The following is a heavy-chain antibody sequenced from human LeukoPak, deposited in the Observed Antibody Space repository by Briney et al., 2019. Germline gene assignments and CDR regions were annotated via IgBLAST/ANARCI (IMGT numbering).Heavy chain of an antibody. CDR3: AKDRLGGWPSGAFDY. V-gene: IGHV3-30*18. CDR2: ISYDGGYT. J-gene: IGHJ4*02. CDR1: GFTFSSYG. Sequence: GGSLRLSCAASGFTFSSYGIHWVRQAPGKGPEWVAVISYDGGYTYYADSVKGRFTISRDNSKNTLYLQMNSPRAEDTAVYYCAKDRLGGWPSGAFDYWGQGTLVTVSS. D-gene: IGHD6-19*01.